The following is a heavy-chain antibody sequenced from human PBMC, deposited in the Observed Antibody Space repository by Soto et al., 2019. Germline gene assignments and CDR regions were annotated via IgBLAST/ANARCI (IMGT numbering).Heavy chain of an antibody. CDR2: ISWNSGSI. V-gene: IGHV3-9*01. CDR1: GFTFDDYA. Sequence: EVQLVESGGGLVQPGRSLGLSCAASGFTFDDYAMHWVRQAPGKGLEWVSGISWNSGSIGYADSVKGRFTISRDNAKNSLYLQMNSLRAEDTALYYCAKDIAAAAPYYGMDVWGQGTTVTVSS. D-gene: IGHD6-13*01. J-gene: IGHJ6*02. CDR3: AKDIAAAAPYYGMDV.